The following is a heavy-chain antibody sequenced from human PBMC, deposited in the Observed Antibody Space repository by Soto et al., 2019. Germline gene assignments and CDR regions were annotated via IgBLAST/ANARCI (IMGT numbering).Heavy chain of an antibody. J-gene: IGHJ6*02. CDR3: ARDQEFDSSGYYSMDV. Sequence: PSETLSLTCTVSGGSISSGDYYWSWIRQPPGKGLEWIGYIYYSGSTYYNPSLKSRVTISVDTSKNQFSLKLSSVTAADTAVYYCARDQEFDSSGYYSMDVWGQGTTVTVS. D-gene: IGHD3-22*01. CDR2: IYYSGST. V-gene: IGHV4-30-4*01. CDR1: GGSISSGDYY.